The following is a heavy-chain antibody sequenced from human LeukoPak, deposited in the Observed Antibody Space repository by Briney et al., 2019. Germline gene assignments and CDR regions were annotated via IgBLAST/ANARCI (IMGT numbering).Heavy chain of an antibody. J-gene: IGHJ5*02. D-gene: IGHD3-22*01. CDR3: ARGLRGTYDSSGHGWFDP. CDR1: GGSFSGYY. V-gene: IGHV4-34*01. CDR2: INHSGST. Sequence: SETLSLTCAVYGGSFSGYYWSWIRQPPGKGLEWIGEINHSGSTNYNPSLKSRVTISVDTSKNQFSLKLSSVTAADTAVYYCARGLRGTYDSSGHGWFDPWGQGTLVTVSS.